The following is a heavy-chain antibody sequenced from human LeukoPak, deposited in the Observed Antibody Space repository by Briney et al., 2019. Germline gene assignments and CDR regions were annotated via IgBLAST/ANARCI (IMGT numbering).Heavy chain of an antibody. Sequence: GGSLRLSCAASGFTFSSYGMHWVRQAPGKGLEWVAAISYDGSNKYYADSVKGRFTISRDNSKNTLYLQMNSLRADDTAVYYCARVTTAIPDAFDIWGQGTMVTVSS. CDR3: ARVTTAIPDAFDI. V-gene: IGHV3-30*19. J-gene: IGHJ3*02. CDR2: ISYDGSNK. CDR1: GFTFSSYG. D-gene: IGHD2-21*02.